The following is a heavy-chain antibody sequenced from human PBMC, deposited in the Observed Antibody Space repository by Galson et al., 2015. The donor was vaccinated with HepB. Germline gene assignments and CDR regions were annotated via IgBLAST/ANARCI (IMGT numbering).Heavy chain of an antibody. Sequence: SLRLSCAASGLTVSNNYMHWVRQAPGKGLDWVSVIYSEGSGGSTYYADSVKGRFTISRDNSKNTLYLQMSSLSAEDTAIYYCTRDIRAAGRYWYFDLWGRGTLVTVSS. CDR2: IYSEGSGGST. CDR1: GLTVSNNY. D-gene: IGHD6-13*01. V-gene: IGHV3-53*01. CDR3: TRDIRAAGRYWYFDL. J-gene: IGHJ2*01.